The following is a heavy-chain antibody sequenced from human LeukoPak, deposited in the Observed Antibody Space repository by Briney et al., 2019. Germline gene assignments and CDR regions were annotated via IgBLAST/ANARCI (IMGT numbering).Heavy chain of an antibody. CDR3: ARDRIGDGYYYYYYMDV. V-gene: IGHV3-48*01. Sequence: GGSLRLSCAASGFTFSYYSMNWVRQAPGKGLEWVSYISSSSSTIYYADSVKGRFTISRDHSKNSLYLQMNSLRAEDTAVYYCARDRIGDGYYYYYYMDVWGKGTTVTVSS. CDR2: ISSSSSTI. CDR1: GFTFSYYS. J-gene: IGHJ6*03. D-gene: IGHD3-10*01.